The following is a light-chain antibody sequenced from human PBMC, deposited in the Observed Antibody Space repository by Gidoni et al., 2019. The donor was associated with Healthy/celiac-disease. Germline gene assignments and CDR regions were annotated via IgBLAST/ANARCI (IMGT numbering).Light chain of an antibody. CDR1: QSISSY. CDR3: QQSYSTPST. V-gene: IGKV1-39*01. CDR2: DAS. Sequence: DIQMTQSPSSLSASVGDRVTITCRASQSISSYLNWYQQKPGKAPKLLIYDASSLQSGVPSRFNGSGSGTDFTLTISSLQPEDFATYYCQQSYSTPSTFGQGTKLEIK. J-gene: IGKJ2*02.